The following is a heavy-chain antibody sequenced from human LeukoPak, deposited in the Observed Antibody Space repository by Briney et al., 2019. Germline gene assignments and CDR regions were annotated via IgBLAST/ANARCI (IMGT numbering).Heavy chain of an antibody. CDR1: GGTFSSYA. V-gene: IGHV1-69*13. CDR3: ARSRGYSYGSLLYYFDY. Sequence: ASVKVSCKASGGTFSSYAISWVRQAPGQGLEWMGGIIPIFGTANYAQKFQGRVTITADESTSTAYMELSSLRSEDTAVYYCARSRGYSYGSLLYYFDYWGQGTLVTVSS. D-gene: IGHD5-18*01. J-gene: IGHJ4*02. CDR2: IIPIFGTA.